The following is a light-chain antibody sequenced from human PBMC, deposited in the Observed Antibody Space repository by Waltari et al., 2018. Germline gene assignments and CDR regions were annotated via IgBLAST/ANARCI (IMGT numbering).Light chain of an antibody. Sequence: DIQVTQSPSSLSASGGDRVTITCRASQTIERYLNWYQQKAGGAPKLLIFEASTLQTGVPSRFSGSGSGTDFILTISNLQPEDFATYYCQQSFTTPPILAFGPGTKVDVK. J-gene: IGKJ3*01. V-gene: IGKV1-39*01. CDR1: QTIERY. CDR2: EAS. CDR3: QQSFTTPPILA.